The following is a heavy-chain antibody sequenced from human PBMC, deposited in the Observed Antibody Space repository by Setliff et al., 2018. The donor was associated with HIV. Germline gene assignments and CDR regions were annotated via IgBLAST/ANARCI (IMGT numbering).Heavy chain of an antibody. V-gene: IGHV4-34*01. J-gene: IGHJ3*02. CDR1: DGSFSGYY. D-gene: IGHD6-19*01. CDR3: ARGRYSSGWYKDAFDI. CDR2: ITHSGST. Sequence: SETLSLTCAVYDGSFSGYYWIWIRQPPGKGLEWIGEITHSGSTNYNPSLKSRVTISVDTSKKQFSLKLNSVTAADTAVYYCARGRYSSGWYKDAFDIWGQGTMVTVSS.